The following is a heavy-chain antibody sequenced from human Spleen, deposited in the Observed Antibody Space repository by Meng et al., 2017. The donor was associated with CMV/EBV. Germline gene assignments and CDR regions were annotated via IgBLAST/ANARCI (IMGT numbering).Heavy chain of an antibody. CDR3: AKDLQRTVYNWFDP. CDR1: GFTFSSYA. CDR2: ISGSGGST. V-gene: IGHV3-23*01. Sequence: GESLKISCAASGFTFSSYAMSWVRQAPGKGLEWVSAISGSGGSTYYADSVKGRFTISRDNSKNTLYLQMNSLGAEDTAVYYCAKDLQRTVYNWFDPWGQGTLVTVSS. J-gene: IGHJ5*02. D-gene: IGHD4-17*01.